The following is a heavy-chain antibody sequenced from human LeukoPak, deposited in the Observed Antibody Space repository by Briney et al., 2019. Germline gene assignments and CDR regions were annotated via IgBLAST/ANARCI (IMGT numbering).Heavy chain of an antibody. CDR3: ANWDGTTEDY. CDR2: IRYDGSNK. CDR1: GFIFSAYG. V-gene: IGHV3-30*02. Sequence: GGSLRLSCETSGFIFSAYGMYWVRQAPGKGLEWVAFIRYDGSNKYYADSVKGRFTISRDNSKNTLYLQMNSLRAEDTAVYYCANWDGTTEDYWGQGTLVTVSS. D-gene: IGHD1-7*01. J-gene: IGHJ4*02.